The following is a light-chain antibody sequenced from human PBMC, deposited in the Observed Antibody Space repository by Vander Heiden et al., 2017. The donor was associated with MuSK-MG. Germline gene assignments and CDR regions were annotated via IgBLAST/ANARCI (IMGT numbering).Light chain of an antibody. CDR1: QSISSW. CDR3: QGYTTYCYT. V-gene: IGKV1-5*01. Sequence: DIQMTQSPSTLSASVGDRVTINCLASQSISSWLAWYQQKPGKAPKLLIYDASNVDRGVPSRFSGRGSATEFTLSISILHPDDFATYYCQGYTTYCYTFGPGTKMEIK. J-gene: IGKJ2*01. CDR2: DAS.